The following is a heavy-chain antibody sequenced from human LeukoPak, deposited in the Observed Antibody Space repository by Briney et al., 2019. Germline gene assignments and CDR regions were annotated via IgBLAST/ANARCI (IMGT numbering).Heavy chain of an antibody. D-gene: IGHD3-3*01. CDR3: AKVDDDFWSGYFDY. J-gene: IGHJ4*02. CDR2: ISGSGGST. Sequence: PGGSLRLSCAASGFTFSSYAMSWVRQAPGKGLGWVSAISGSGGSTYYADSVKGRFTISRDNSKNTLYLQMNSLRAEDTAVYYCAKVDDDFWSGYFDYWGQGTLVTVSS. CDR1: GFTFSSYA. V-gene: IGHV3-23*01.